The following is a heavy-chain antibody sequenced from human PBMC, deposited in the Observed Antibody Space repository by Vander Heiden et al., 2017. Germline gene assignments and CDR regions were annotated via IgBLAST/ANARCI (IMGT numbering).Heavy chain of an antibody. J-gene: IGHJ4*02. CDR2: INSDGSSV. CDR1: GFTLNNYW. CDR3: ARDGHFSSGYDFDS. Sequence: EVQVVESGGGLVQPGGSLRLSCSASGFTLNNYWMHLVRQAPGKGLVWVSRINSDGSSVLYADFVKGRFTISRDNAKNTLSLQMNSLRAEDTAVYYCARDGHFSSGYDFDSWGQGTLVTVSS. D-gene: IGHD5-12*01. V-gene: IGHV3-74*01.